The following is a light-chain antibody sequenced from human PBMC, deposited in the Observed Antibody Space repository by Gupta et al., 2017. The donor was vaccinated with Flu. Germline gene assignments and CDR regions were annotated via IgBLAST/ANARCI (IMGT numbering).Light chain of an antibody. CDR3: EQRYSSPCT. V-gene: IGKV1-39*01. Sequence: PYSVSASVGDRVTITCRASQRIGRFLNWYQQKPGEAPKILINGASSVQSGVPSRFSGNGYGSHFILTISRRQRGDFATYYCEQRYSSPCTFGQGTKLDIK. CDR1: QRIGRF. CDR2: GAS. J-gene: IGKJ2*02.